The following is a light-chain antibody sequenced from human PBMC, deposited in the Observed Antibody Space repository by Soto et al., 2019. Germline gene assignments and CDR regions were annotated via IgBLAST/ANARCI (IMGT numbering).Light chain of an antibody. Sequence: EIVMTQSPATLSVSPGERATLSCRASQSVNSNLAWYQQKPGQAPRLLISGASTRATGIPARFSGSGSETEXTLTIXXXQSXXXAXXXCXXYXNWWTFGQGTKVEMK. CDR3: XXYXNWWT. J-gene: IGKJ1*01. V-gene: IGKV3-15*01. CDR2: GAS. CDR1: QSVNSN.